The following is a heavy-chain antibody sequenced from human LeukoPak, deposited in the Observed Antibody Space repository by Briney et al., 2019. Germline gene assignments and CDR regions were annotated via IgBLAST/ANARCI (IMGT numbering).Heavy chain of an antibody. D-gene: IGHD2-2*01. J-gene: IGHJ4*02. CDR1: GFAFSSYS. CDR3: ASPYCSSTSCSTLHDF. Sequence: GGSLRLSCAASGFAFSSYSMNWVRQAPGKGLEWVSSIASSSRYKYYADSVKGRFTISRDNADNSLYLQMNSLRAEDTAVYYCASPYCSSTSCSTLHDFWGQGTLVTVSS. CDR2: IASSSRYK. V-gene: IGHV3-21*01.